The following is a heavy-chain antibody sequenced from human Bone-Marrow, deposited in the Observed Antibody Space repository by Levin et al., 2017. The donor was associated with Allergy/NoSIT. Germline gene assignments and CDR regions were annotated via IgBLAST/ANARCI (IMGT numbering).Heavy chain of an antibody. CDR3: AAASPDRRIWWYFDL. CDR1: GFTFKNYG. CDR2: INTDGSAT. Sequence: GGSLRLSCVVSGFTFKNYGMNWVRQAPGKGLEWVSAINTDGSATYYADSVKGRFTISRDNSKNTVDLHINTLRAADTASYFCAAASPDRRIWWYFDLWGRGTLVTVSS. J-gene: IGHJ2*01. V-gene: IGHV3-23*01. D-gene: IGHD1-14*01.